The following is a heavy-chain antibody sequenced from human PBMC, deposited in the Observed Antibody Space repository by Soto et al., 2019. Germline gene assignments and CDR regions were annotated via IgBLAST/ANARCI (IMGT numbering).Heavy chain of an antibody. CDR3: ARSTVTTSYYYYYGMDV. CDR1: RGTFSSCA. V-gene: IGHV1-69*13. J-gene: IGHJ6*02. D-gene: IGHD4-4*01. Sequence: GASGKVSCYASRGTFSSCAISCVRQAPGQGLEWMGGIIPIFGTANYAQKFQGRVTITADESTSTAYMELSSLRSEDTAVYYCARSTVTTSYYYYYGMDVWGQWTKVTVSS. CDR2: IIPIFGTA.